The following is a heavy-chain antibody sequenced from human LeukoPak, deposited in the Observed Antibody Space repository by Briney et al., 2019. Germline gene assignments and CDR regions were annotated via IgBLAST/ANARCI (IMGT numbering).Heavy chain of an antibody. CDR2: IWYDGSNK. CDR1: GFTFSSYG. Sequence: PGGSLRLSCAASGFTFSSYGMHWVRQAPGKGLEWVAVIWYDGSNKYYADSVKGRFTISRDNSKNTLYLQMNSLRAEDTAVYYWARDPGGSSAWWFDPWGQGTLVTVSS. CDR3: ARDPGGSSAWWFDP. V-gene: IGHV3-33*01. J-gene: IGHJ5*02. D-gene: IGHD6-13*01.